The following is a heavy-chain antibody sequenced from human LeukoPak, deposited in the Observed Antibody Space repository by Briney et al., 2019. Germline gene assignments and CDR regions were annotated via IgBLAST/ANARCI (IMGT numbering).Heavy chain of an antibody. J-gene: IGHJ6*03. CDR1: GGSFSGYY. Sequence: SETLSLTCAVYGGSFSGYYWSWIRQPPGKGLEWIGEINHSGSTNYNPSLKSRVTISVDTSKNQFSLKLSSVTAADTAVYYCARTLGYCSSTSCYKRGYYYYYMDVWGKGTTVTFSS. CDR3: ARTLGYCSSTSCYKRGYYYYYMDV. CDR2: INHSGST. D-gene: IGHD2-2*02. V-gene: IGHV4-34*01.